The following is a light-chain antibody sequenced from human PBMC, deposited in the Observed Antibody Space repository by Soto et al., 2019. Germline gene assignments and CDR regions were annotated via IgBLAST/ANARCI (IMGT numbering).Light chain of an antibody. CDR3: SSYAGSNNLV. V-gene: IGLV1-44*01. Sequence: QTVVTQPPSASGTPGQRVTISCSGTYSNIGDNTVNWYQQVPGTAPKLLIYSDDQRPSGVPDRFSGSRSGSSASLAISGLQSDDEADYYCSSYAGSNNLVFGGGTKLTVL. CDR2: SDD. J-gene: IGLJ2*01. CDR1: YSNIGDNT.